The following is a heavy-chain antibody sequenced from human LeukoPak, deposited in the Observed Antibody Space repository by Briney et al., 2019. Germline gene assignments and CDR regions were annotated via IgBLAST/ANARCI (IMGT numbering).Heavy chain of an antibody. V-gene: IGHV3-30*03. CDR2: ISYDGSNK. J-gene: IGHJ4*02. Sequence: GGSLRLSCAASGFTFSSYGMHWVRQAPGKGLEWVAVISYDGSNKYYADSVKGRFTISRDNAKNSLYLQMNSLRAEDTALYYCARAEGYGAIDYWGQGTLVTVSS. CDR1: GFTFSSYG. D-gene: IGHD5-12*01. CDR3: ARAEGYGAIDY.